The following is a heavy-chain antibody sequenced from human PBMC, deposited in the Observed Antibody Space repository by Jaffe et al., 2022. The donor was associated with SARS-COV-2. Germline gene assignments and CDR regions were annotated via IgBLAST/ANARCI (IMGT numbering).Heavy chain of an antibody. CDR1: GYTFIGYY. V-gene: IGHV1-2*02. D-gene: IGHD3-10*02. CDR3: ARDLSYVRLDS. Sequence: QVHLVQSGAEVKKPGASVRVSCKASGYTFIGYYIHWVRQAPGQGLEWMGYINPDNGDSKFALRFQNRVTMTRDPSIDTVYMELTGLTSDDTALYYCARDLSYVRLDSWGQGTLVTVSS. CDR2: INPDNGDS. J-gene: IGHJ1*01.